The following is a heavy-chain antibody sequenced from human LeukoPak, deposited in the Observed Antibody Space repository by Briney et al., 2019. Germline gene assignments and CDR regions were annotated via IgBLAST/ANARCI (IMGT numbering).Heavy chain of an antibody. V-gene: IGHV1-18*01. Sequence: ASVNVSCKASGYTFTTYGIAWVRQAPGQGLEGMGWISAHNGNTNYAQSLQGRVTMTTDTSTNTAYMALRSLRSDDTAVYYCARDGYFDLWGRGTLVTVSS. J-gene: IGHJ2*01. CDR2: ISAHNGNT. CDR1: GYTFTTYG. CDR3: ARDGYFDL.